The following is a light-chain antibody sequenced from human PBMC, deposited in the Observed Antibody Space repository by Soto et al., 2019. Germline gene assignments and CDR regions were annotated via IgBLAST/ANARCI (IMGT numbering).Light chain of an antibody. CDR2: GNN. V-gene: IGLV1-40*01. Sequence: QSVLTQSPSVSGAPGQRVTLSCTETTSTIGAGHDVPWYQQLPGTAPKLLIYGNNNRPSGGPDRFSGSKSGTSASLAITGLQAEDEAEYYGQSFDSSLSAVVFGGGTKLTVL. CDR1: TSTIGAGHD. J-gene: IGLJ2*01. CDR3: QSFDSSLSAVV.